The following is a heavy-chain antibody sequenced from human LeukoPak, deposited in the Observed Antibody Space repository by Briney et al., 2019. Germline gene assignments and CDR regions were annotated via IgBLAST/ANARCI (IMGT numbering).Heavy chain of an antibody. J-gene: IGHJ4*02. CDR3: ARDADSSGYYASGY. Sequence: GGSLRLSCAASGFTYSNHAMSWVRQAPGKGLEWVSAISSNGGDTHYADSVKGRFTTYRDNSKSTVYLQMNSLRAEDTAVYYCARDADSSGYYASGYWGQRTLVTASS. D-gene: IGHD3-22*01. V-gene: IGHV3-23*01. CDR2: ISSNGGDT. CDR1: GFTYSNHA.